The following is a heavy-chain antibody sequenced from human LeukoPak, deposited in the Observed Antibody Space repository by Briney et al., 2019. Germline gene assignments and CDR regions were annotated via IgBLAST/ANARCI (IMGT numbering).Heavy chain of an antibody. CDR1: GFTFSRYW. V-gene: IGHV3-74*01. CDR2: IKYDGSYT. J-gene: IGHJ4*02. Sequence: GGCLRHSCAAAGFTFSRYWMHWVRHAAGKGMVWVARIKYDGSYTNYADSVKGRFAISRDNAKNTLYLQLNSLRAEDTAVYYCARRDYFDDWGQGTLVTVPS. CDR3: ARRDYFDD.